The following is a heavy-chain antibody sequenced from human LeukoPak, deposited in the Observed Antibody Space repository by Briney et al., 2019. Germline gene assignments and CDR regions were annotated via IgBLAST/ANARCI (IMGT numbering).Heavy chain of an antibody. V-gene: IGHV1-18*01. J-gene: IGHJ3*01. D-gene: IGHD3-16*02. CDR1: GYTFTSYG. CDR2: ISAYNGNT. Sequence: GASVKVSCKASGYTFTSYGISWVRQAPGQGLEWMGWISAYNGNTNYAQKFKGRVTITADKSTNTAHLELSSLRSEDTAVYYCTREGVYSPDPTSYHRLPFDFWGEGTVVIVSS. CDR3: TREGVYSPDPTSYHRLPFDF.